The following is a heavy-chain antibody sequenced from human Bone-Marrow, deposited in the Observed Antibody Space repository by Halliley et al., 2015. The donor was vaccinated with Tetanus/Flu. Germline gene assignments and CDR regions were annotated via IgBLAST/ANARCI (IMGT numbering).Heavy chain of an antibody. D-gene: IGHD3-10*01. CDR2: ISGSGATT. Sequence: REGVSGISGSGATTFYADSVKGSSTISRENHKNTLFLQMNSLRAEDAALYFCTRGRRGGLFFDYWGQGALVIVAS. CDR3: TRGRRGGLFFDY. V-gene: IGHV3-23*01. J-gene: IGHJ4*02.